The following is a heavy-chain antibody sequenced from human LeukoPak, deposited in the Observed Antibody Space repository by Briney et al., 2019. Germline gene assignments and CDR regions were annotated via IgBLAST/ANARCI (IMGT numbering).Heavy chain of an antibody. D-gene: IGHD3-22*01. V-gene: IGHV4-59*01. CDR1: GGSISSYY. CDR3: ASTDLNSSGYLRGAFDI. J-gene: IGHJ3*02. CDR2: IYYSGST. Sequence: SETLSLTCTVSGGSISSYYWSWIRQPPGKGLEWIGYIYYSGSTNYNPSLKSRVTISVDTSKNQFSLKLSSVTAADTAVYYCASTDLNSSGYLRGAFDIWGQGTMVTVSS.